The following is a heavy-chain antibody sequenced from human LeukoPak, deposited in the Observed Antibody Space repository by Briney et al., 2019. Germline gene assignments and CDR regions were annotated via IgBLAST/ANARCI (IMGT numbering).Heavy chain of an antibody. Sequence: GGSLRLSCAASVFTISSYWMSWVRQAPGKGLEWVANIKQDGSEKYYVDSVKGRFTISRDNAKNSLYLQMNSLRAEDTAVYYCARDPEGIAVAEGDYWGQGTLVTVSS. CDR3: ARDPEGIAVAEGDY. D-gene: IGHD6-19*01. CDR1: VFTISSYW. V-gene: IGHV3-7*03. J-gene: IGHJ4*02. CDR2: IKQDGSEK.